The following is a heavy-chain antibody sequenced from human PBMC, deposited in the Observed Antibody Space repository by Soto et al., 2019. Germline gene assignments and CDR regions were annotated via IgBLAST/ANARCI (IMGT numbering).Heavy chain of an antibody. J-gene: IGHJ5*02. Sequence: PGDALNISCKFAGYISSSYLICVGREMAGEGLEWMGIIYPGDSDTRYSPSFQGQVTISADKSISTAYLQWSSLKASDTAMYYCARRYCSSTSCTRGGWLDHWGQRTMVSVSS. CDR1: GYISSSYL. D-gene: IGHD2-2*01. CDR2: IYPGDSDT. CDR3: ARRYCSSTSCTRGGWLDH. V-gene: IGHV5-51*01.